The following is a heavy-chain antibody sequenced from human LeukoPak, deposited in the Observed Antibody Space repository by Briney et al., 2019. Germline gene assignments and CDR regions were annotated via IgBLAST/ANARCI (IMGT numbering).Heavy chain of an antibody. CDR2: MFHSGDT. D-gene: IGHD4-17*01. CDR3: AKVGAYGDYARHDY. Sequence: SETLSLTCAVSGYSISSGSYWGWIRQHPGKGLEWIGNMFHSGDTYHNPSLKSRVTISADTSKNQFSLKLTSVTAADTAVYYCAKVGAYGDYARHDYWGQGTLVTVSS. CDR1: GYSISSGSY. J-gene: IGHJ4*02. V-gene: IGHV4-38-2*01.